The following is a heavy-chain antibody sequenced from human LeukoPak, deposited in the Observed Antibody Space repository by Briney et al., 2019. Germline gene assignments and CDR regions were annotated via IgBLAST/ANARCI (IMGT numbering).Heavy chain of an antibody. CDR3: ARQIRYFDWLLSGFDY. V-gene: IGHV4-39*01. Sequence: SETLSLTCTVSGGSISSSSYYWGWIRQPPGKGLEWIGSIYYSGSTYYNPSLKSRVTISVDTSKNQFSLKLSSVTAADTAVYYCARQIRYFDWLLSGFDYWGQGTLVTVSS. D-gene: IGHD3-9*01. J-gene: IGHJ4*02. CDR2: IYYSGST. CDR1: GGSISSSSYY.